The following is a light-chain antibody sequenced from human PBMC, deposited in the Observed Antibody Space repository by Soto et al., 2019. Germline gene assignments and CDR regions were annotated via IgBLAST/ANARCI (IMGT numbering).Light chain of an antibody. V-gene: IGKV1-39*01. CDR3: QQSYNLIT. J-gene: IGKJ5*01. CDR2: TAS. CDR1: QSIIRY. Sequence: DIQMPQSPSTLSASVGDRVTITCRASQSIIRYLNWYQQKPGKAPNLLIYTASSLQSGVPSRFSGSGSGTDFTLTISSLQPEDFATYYCQQSYNLITFGQGTRLEIK.